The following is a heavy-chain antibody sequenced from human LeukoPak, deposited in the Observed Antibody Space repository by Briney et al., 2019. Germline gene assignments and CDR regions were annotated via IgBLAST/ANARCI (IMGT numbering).Heavy chain of an antibody. J-gene: IGHJ3*02. V-gene: IGHV4-30-4*01. CDR2: IYYSGST. CDR1: GGSISSGDYS. Sequence: PSETLSLTCTVSGGSISSGDYSWSWIRQPPGKGLEWIGYIYYSGSTYYNPSLKSRVTISVDTSKNQFSLKLSSVTAADTAVYYCARGVEGYCSSTSCYKNAFDIWGQGTMVTVSS. CDR3: ARGVEGYCSSTSCYKNAFDI. D-gene: IGHD2-2*02.